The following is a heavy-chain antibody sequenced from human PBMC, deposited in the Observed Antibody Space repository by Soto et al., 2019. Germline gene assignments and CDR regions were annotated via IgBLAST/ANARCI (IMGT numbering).Heavy chain of an antibody. V-gene: IGHV3-30*02. CDR3: AKDFPAKAYHASGSFDY. Sequence: DSVKGRFTISRDNSKNTLSLQMNSLRAEDTAVYYCAKDFPAKAYHASGSFDYWGQGTLVTVSS. D-gene: IGHD3-10*01. J-gene: IGHJ4*02.